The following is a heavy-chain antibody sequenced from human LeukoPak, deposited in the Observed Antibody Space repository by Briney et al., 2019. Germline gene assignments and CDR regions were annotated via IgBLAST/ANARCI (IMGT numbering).Heavy chain of an antibody. J-gene: IGHJ4*02. CDR1: GFTFSSYS. D-gene: IGHD3-22*01. CDR2: ISSSSSYI. Sequence: GGSLRLSCAASGFTFSSYSMNWVRQAPGKGLEWVSSISSSSSYIYYADSMKGRFTISRDNAKNSLYLQMNRLRAEDTAVYYCARQYYYDSSGYFIDYWGQGTLVTVSS. V-gene: IGHV3-21*01. CDR3: ARQYYYDSSGYFIDY.